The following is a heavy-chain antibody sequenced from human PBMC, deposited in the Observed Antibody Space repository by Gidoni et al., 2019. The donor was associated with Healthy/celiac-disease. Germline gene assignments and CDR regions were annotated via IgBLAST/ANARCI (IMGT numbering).Heavy chain of an antibody. J-gene: IGHJ3*02. CDR2: ISGSGGST. V-gene: IGHV3-23*01. CDR1: GFTFSSYA. D-gene: IGHD2-2*01. CDR3: AKDRGYCSSTSCYHDAFDI. Sequence: EVQLLESGGGLVQPGGSLRLSCAASGFTFSSYAMSWVRQAPGKGLECVSAISGSGGSTYYADSVKGRFTISRDNSKNTLYLQMNSLRAEDTAVYYCAKDRGYCSSTSCYHDAFDIWGQGTMVTVSS.